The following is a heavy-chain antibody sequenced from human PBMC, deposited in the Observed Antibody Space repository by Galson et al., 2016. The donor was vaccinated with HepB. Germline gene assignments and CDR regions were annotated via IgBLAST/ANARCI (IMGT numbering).Heavy chain of an antibody. J-gene: IGHJ4*02. D-gene: IGHD1-14*01. CDR1: GFTFNSYA. CDR3: AKCPPGTRGSLGS. Sequence: SLRLSCAGSGFTFNSYAMNWVRQAPGKGLEWISLISDNGHATYYADPVRGRFSIARAHSKNTLYLQMNSLRADDTAVYYCAKCPPGTRGSLGSWGQGTLVTVAS. CDR2: ISDNGHAT. V-gene: IGHV3-23*01.